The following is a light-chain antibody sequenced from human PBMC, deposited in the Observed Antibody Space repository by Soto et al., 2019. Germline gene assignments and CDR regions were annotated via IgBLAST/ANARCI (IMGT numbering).Light chain of an antibody. Sequence: QSALTQSPSASGSPGQSVTISCTGTSSDVGAYDYVSWYQQHPGKAPKLMIYAVNKRPSGVPARFSGSKSGNTASLTVSGLQAEDEADYYCRSFTVNKTDLFGTGTKLTVL. V-gene: IGLV2-8*01. CDR1: SSDVGAYDY. CDR3: RSFTVNKTDL. J-gene: IGLJ1*01. CDR2: AVN.